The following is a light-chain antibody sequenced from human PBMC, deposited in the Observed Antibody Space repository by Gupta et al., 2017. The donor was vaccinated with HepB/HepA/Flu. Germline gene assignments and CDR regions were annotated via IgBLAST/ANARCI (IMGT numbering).Light chain of an antibody. V-gene: IGLV3-19*01. CDR2: GKN. J-gene: IGLJ3*02. CDR3: NSRHRSSNHLV. CDR1: SLRMYY. Sequence: SSELTQDPAVSVALGQTVSITCQGDSLRMYYVSWYQQKTGQAPVLVMYGKNNRPSGIPDLFSGSSSGHTASLTILGAQAEEEADYYFNSRHRSSNHLVFGGGTKLTVL.